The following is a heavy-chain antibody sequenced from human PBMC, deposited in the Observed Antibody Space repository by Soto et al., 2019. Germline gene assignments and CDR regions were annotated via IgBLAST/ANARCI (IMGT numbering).Heavy chain of an antibody. CDR2: INHSGST. CDR1: GGSFSGYY. CDR3: ARGVVVVPAAIFYMDV. D-gene: IGHD2-2*01. J-gene: IGHJ6*03. Sequence: SETLSLTCAVYGGSFSGYYWSWIRQPPGKGLEWIGEINHSGSTNYNPSLKSRVTISVDTSKNQFSLKLSSVTAADTAVYYCARGVVVVPAAIFYMDVGGKGTTVTVSS. V-gene: IGHV4-34*01.